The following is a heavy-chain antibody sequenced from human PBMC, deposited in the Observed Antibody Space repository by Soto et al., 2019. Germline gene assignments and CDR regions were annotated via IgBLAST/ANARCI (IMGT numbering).Heavy chain of an antibody. V-gene: IGHV4-34*01. J-gene: IGHJ4*02. Sequence: SDTMSLTCAVYGGSFSGYYWSWIRQPPGKGLEWIGEINHSGSTNYNPSLKSRVTISVDTSKNQFSLKLSSVTAADTAVYYCARTQWLVPDYWGQGTLVTVS. CDR2: INHSGST. D-gene: IGHD6-19*01. CDR1: GGSFSGYY. CDR3: ARTQWLVPDY.